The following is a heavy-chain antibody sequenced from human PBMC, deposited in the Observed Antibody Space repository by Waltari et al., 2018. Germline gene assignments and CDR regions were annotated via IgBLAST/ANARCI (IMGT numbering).Heavy chain of an antibody. J-gene: IGHJ4*02. CDR1: GFTLSNYW. Sequence: EVQLVESGGDLVQPGGSLRLSCEASGFTLSNYWIQWVRQAPGKGLVGVSCINGDGSRMTYAAAVKGRFTLSRDNAKSTVYLQMSSLRAEDTALYYCVRVDNNGLEPFDYWGQGTLVTVSS. D-gene: IGHD1-1*01. CDR2: INGDGSRM. CDR3: VRVDNNGLEPFDY. V-gene: IGHV3-74*01.